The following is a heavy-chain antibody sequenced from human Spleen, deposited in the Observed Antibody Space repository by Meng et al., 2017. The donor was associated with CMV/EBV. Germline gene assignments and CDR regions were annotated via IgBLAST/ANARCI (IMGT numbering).Heavy chain of an antibody. CDR3: ARSADPAIAPSFDF. CDR1: GYTFSGYF. D-gene: IGHD5-18*01. V-gene: IGHV1-2*02. Sequence: ACGYTFSGYFLLWVRPAPGQGLEWMGWIHPGSAGTKYVQKFQGRVTMTSDTSISTAYLELTRVRFDDTAVYYCARSADPAIAPSFDFWGHGTLVTVSS. CDR2: IHPGSAGT. J-gene: IGHJ4*01.